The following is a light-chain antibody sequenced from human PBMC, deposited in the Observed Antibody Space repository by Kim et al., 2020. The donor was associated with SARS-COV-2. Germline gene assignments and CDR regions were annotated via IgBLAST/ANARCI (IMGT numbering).Light chain of an antibody. V-gene: IGKV3-20*01. CDR1: QSVSSRH. J-gene: IGKJ1*01. CDR2: GAF. Sequence: DIVLTQSPDTLSLSPGERATLSCRASQSVSSRHIAWYQHKPGQAPRLLLYGAFNRATGIPDRFSGSGSGTDFTLTISRLEPEDFAVFYCKHYGNTFGQGTKVDIK. CDR3: KHYGNT.